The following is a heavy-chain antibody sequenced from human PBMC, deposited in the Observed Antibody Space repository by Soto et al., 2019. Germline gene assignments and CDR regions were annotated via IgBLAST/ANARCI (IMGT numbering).Heavy chain of an antibody. CDR1: AYTFTSYG. D-gene: IGHD3-22*01. CDR3: GRDDMDYYGSSGYFVFFDL. V-gene: IGHV1-18*04. CDR2: ISASSDNT. Sequence: ASVQDSCNHSAYTFTSYGISWVRQAPGQGREWMGWISASSDNTNNAQTPQRSVTMTTDTSTSKAYMVPRSLRSDATAVTYCGRDDMDYYGSSGYFVFFDLWGRGTMVTVSS. J-gene: IGHJ3*01.